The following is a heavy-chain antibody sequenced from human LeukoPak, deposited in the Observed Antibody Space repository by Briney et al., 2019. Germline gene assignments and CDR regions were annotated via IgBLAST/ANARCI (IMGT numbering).Heavy chain of an antibody. Sequence: GGSLRLSCAASGFTFSSYGMHWVRQAPGKGLDWVAFIHHDGSNKYYADSVRGRFTISRDNSKNTLYLQMNSLRAEDTAVYYCAKGGYSYGYSDYWGQGTLVTVSS. CDR1: GFTFSSYG. CDR2: IHHDGSNK. CDR3: AKGGYSYGYSDY. V-gene: IGHV3-30*02. D-gene: IGHD5-18*01. J-gene: IGHJ4*02.